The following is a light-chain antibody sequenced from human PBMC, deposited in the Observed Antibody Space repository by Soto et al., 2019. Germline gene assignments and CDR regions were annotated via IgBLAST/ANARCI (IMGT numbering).Light chain of an antibody. V-gene: IGKV3-15*01. J-gene: IGKJ1*01. CDR2: GAS. Sequence: EIVMTQSPATLSVSPGERATLSCRASQSVNSNLAWFQQTPGQAPRLLIYGASTRATGIPARFSGSGSGTEFTLTISSLQSEDFAVYCCQQYNSWPRTFGQGTKVEI. CDR3: QQYNSWPRT. CDR1: QSVNSN.